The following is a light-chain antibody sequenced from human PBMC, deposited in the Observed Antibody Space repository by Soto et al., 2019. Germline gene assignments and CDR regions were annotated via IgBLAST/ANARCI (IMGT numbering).Light chain of an antibody. V-gene: IGKV1-5*01. J-gene: IGKJ1*01. CDR2: AAS. Sequence: DTQMTQSPSTLSASVGDTVTITCRASESIDNWLAWYQQKPGKAPKLLIFAASTLIRGVPSRFSGRGSGTEFTLTISILQVDDYATFYCQQYHTDWTFGQGTKVEIK. CDR3: QQYHTDWT. CDR1: ESIDNW.